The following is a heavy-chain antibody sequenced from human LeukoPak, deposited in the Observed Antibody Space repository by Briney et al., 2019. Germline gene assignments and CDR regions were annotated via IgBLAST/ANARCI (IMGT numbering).Heavy chain of an antibody. J-gene: IGHJ4*02. V-gene: IGHV4-39*07. CDR1: GGSISSSDSY. Sequence: KTSETLSLTCTVSGGSISSSDSYWGWIRQPPGKGLEWIGSIYCTGGTYYKPSLKSRLTVSVDTSKNQFSLKLSSVTAADTAVYYCARVSGGYSYGTAFDYWGQGTLVTVSS. CDR2: IYCTGGT. CDR3: ARVSGGYSYGTAFDY. D-gene: IGHD5-18*01.